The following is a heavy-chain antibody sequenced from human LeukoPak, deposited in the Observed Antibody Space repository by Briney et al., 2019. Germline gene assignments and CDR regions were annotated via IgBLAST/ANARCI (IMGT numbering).Heavy chain of an antibody. V-gene: IGHV1-8*01. CDR3: ARASSGYLAYYYYGMDV. CDR2: MNPNSGNT. J-gene: IGHJ6*02. CDR1: GYTFTSYD. Sequence: ASVKVSCEASGYTFTSYDINWVRQATGQGLEWMGWMNPNSGNTGYAQKFQGRVTMTRNTSISTAYMELSSLRSEDTAVYYCARASSGYLAYYYYGMDVWGQGTTVTVSS. D-gene: IGHD5-12*01.